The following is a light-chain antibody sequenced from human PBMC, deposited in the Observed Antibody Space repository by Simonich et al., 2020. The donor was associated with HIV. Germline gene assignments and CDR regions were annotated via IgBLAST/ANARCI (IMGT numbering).Light chain of an antibody. Sequence: EIVMTQSPATLSVSPGERATLSCRASQSVSSSYLAWYQQKPGLAPRLLIYDASSRATGIPDRCSGSGSGTDFTLTISRLEPEDFAVYYCQQYGSSPTFGQGTRLEIK. V-gene: IGKV3D-20*01. J-gene: IGKJ5*01. CDR2: DAS. CDR3: QQYGSSPT. CDR1: QSVSSSY.